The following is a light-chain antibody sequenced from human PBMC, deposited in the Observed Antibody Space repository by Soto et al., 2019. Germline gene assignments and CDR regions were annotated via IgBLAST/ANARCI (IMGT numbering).Light chain of an antibody. V-gene: IGLV1-47*02. CDR1: TSNVGSEH. Sequence: QSALTQPPSVPGTPGQRITISCSGSTSNVGSEHVYWYQQVPGTAPRLLVYSNNQRPSGVPDRFSASKSGTSASLAVSGLRSEDEAHYYCAARDDGLNRHVSGTGTKV. CDR3: AARDDGLNRHV. CDR2: SNN. J-gene: IGLJ1*01.